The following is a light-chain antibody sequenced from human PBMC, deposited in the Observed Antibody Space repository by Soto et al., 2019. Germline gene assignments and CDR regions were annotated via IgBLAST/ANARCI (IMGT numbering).Light chain of an antibody. V-gene: IGKV3-20*01. J-gene: IGKJ1*01. CDR2: EAS. Sequence: EIVLTQSPGTLSLSPGERATLSCRASQSVSGTYLTWYQHKPGQAPRLPIYEASRRATGIPDRFSGSGSGKDFSLTISRLEPEDFAVYYCQHYDSLRWTFGLGTKVEIK. CDR3: QHYDSLRWT. CDR1: QSVSGTY.